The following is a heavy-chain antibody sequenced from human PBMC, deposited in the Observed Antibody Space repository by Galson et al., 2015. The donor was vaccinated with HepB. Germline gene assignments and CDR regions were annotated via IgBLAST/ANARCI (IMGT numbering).Heavy chain of an antibody. CDR2: MSPGDSYT. Sequence: QSGAEVKKPGESLKISCRGSGYSFTSYWIGWVRQMPGKGLEWMGIMSPGDSYTRYSPSFQGQVTISADKSISTAYLQWSSLKASNTAMYYCARHVQEDYFDFWGQGTLVTVSS. CDR1: GYSFTSYW. V-gene: IGHV5-51*01. J-gene: IGHJ4*02. CDR3: ARHVQEDYFDF.